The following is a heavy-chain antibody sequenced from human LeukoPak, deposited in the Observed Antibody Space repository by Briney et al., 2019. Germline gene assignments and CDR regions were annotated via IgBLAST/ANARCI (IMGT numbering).Heavy chain of an antibody. CDR3: ARGNLIVGATPAFDY. V-gene: IGHV3-7*01. D-gene: IGHD1-26*01. Sequence: GGSLRLSCAASGFTFSSYWMSWVRQAPGKGLEWVANIKQDGSEKYYVDSVKGRFTISRDNAKNSLYLQMNSLRAEDTAVYYCARGNLIVGATPAFDYWGQGTLVTVSS. CDR2: IKQDGSEK. CDR1: GFTFSSYW. J-gene: IGHJ4*02.